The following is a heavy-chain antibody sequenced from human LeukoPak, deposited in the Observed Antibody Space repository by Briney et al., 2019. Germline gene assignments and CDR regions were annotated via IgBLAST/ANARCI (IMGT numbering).Heavy chain of an antibody. CDR2: IGGSSSTI. J-gene: IGHJ3*02. V-gene: IGHV3-48*01. CDR3: ARAGCGWVLTPCDAFDI. D-gene: IGHD2-15*01. CDR1: VFSFSTYS. Sequence: GGSPRPSCAASVFSFSTYSMNCVRRAAGPRVEGGSYIGGSSSTIRYADSVRGRFTISRDNAKTSLYLQMNSLRAEDTAVSYCARAGCGWVLTPCDAFDIWGQGTMVTVSS.